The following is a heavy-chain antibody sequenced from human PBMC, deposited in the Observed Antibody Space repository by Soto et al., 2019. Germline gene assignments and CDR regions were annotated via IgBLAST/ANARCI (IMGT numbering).Heavy chain of an antibody. CDR2: IKEDGSEK. Sequence: EVQLVESGGGLVQPGGSLRLSCAASGFSFGSYWISWVRQAPGKGLEWVANIKEDGSEKYYVDSVKGRFTISRDNAKNSLYRQMNSRRAEDTAVYYCARDEGCGGGSCYSIWRYWGQGTLVTVPP. CDR3: ARDEGCGGGSCYSIWRY. CDR1: GFSFGSYW. J-gene: IGHJ4*02. D-gene: IGHD2-15*01. V-gene: IGHV3-7*01.